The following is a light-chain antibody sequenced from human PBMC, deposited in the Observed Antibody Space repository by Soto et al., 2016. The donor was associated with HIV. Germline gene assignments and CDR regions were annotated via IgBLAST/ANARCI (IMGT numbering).Light chain of an antibody. J-gene: IGLJ2*01. V-gene: IGLV3-19*01. CDR2: GKY. Sequence: SSELTQDPAVSVALGQTVRITCQGDSLRRYYASWYQQQPGQAPILVIYGKYDRPSGISDRFSGSSSGNTASLTITGAQAEDEADYYCHSRDISGNHVIFGGGTKLTVL. CDR3: HSRDISGNHVI. CDR1: SLRRYY.